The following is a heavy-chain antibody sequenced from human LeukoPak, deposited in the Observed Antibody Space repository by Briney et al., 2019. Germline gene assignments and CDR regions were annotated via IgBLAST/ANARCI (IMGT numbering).Heavy chain of an antibody. V-gene: IGHV4-4*07. D-gene: IGHD1-26*01. J-gene: IGHJ4*02. Sequence: SETLSLTCTVSGGSISIYYWSWIRQPAGKGLEWIGRIYTSGSTNYNPSLKSRVSRSGDTSKNQFPLKLSSVTAADTAVYYCARVRATNYFDYWGQGTLVTVSS. CDR3: ARVRATNYFDY. CDR1: GGSISIYY. CDR2: IYTSGST.